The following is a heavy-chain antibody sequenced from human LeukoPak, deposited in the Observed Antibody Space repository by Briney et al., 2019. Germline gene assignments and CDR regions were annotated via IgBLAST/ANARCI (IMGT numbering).Heavy chain of an antibody. Sequence: GGSLRLSCAASGFTFSSYWMSWVRQAPGKGLEWVANIKQDGSEKYYVDSVKGRFTISRDNAKNSLYLQMNSLRAEDTAVYYCARDKSLITISGAFDIWGQGTMVTVSS. CDR2: IKQDGSEK. CDR1: GFTFSSYW. V-gene: IGHV3-7*01. J-gene: IGHJ3*02. CDR3: ARDKSLITISGAFDI. D-gene: IGHD3-3*01.